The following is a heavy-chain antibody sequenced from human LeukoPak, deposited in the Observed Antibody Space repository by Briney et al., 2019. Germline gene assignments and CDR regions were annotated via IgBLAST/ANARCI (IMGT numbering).Heavy chain of an antibody. CDR2: IYFSGST. J-gene: IGHJ4*02. CDR1: GGSISSYY. Sequence: SETLSLTCTVSGGSISSYYWSWIRQPPGKGLECIGYIYFSGSTNYSPSLKSRVTISVDTSKNQFSLKLTSVTAADTAVYYCARLRYSGYVEYYFDYWGQGTLVTVSS. D-gene: IGHD5-12*01. V-gene: IGHV4-59*01. CDR3: ARLRYSGYVEYYFDY.